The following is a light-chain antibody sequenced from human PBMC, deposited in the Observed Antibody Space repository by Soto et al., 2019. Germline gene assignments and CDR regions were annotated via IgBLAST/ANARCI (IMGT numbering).Light chain of an antibody. CDR2: GAS. CDR3: QQYGRSPLLYT. V-gene: IGKV3-20*01. Sequence: ENVLTQSPGTLSLSPRERATLSCRASQSVTSNFLAWYQQKPGQAPRLLIYGASTRAAGVPDRFSGSGSGTDFTLTITGLAPEDFAVYYCQQYGRSPLLYTFGQGTKL. J-gene: IGKJ2*01. CDR1: QSVTSNF.